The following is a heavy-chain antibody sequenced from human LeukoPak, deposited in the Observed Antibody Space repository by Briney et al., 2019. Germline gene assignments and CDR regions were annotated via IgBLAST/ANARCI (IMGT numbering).Heavy chain of an antibody. Sequence: SETLSLTCSVSGDSIIVYYWNWIRQPAGKGLEWVGRIYSTGSSNYDPSLKSRLTMSVDTSKNQLSLKLTAVTAADTAVYYCARGKKVQLERNYYYYYMDVWGKGTTVTVSS. V-gene: IGHV4-4*07. J-gene: IGHJ6*03. CDR1: GDSIIVYY. CDR2: IYSTGSS. D-gene: IGHD1-1*01. CDR3: ARGKKVQLERNYYYYYMDV.